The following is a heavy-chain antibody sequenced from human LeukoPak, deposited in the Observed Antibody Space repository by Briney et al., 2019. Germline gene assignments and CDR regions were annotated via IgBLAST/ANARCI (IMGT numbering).Heavy chain of an antibody. D-gene: IGHD6-13*01. CDR2: ISYDGSDK. CDR1: GFTFSPHG. V-gene: IGHV3-30*03. J-gene: IGHJ4*02. Sequence: GGSLRLSCAASGFTFSPHGMHWVRQAPGKGLEWVAVISYDGSDKYYADSVKGRFTISRDNSKNTLYLQMNSLRAEDAAVYYCARDSKQLALDYWGQGTLVTVSS. CDR3: ARDSKQLALDY.